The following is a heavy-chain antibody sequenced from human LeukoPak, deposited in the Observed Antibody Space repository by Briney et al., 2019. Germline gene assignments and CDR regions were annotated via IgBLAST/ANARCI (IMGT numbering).Heavy chain of an antibody. D-gene: IGHD3-22*01. V-gene: IGHV1-46*01. J-gene: IGHJ4*02. CDR2: INPSGGST. CDR3: ARIGYPDPDSSGYATPDY. Sequence: ASVKASCKASGYTFTSYYMHWVRQAPGQGLEWMGIINPSGGSTSYAQKFQGRVTMTRDTSTSTVYMELSSLRSEDTAVYYCARIGYPDPDSSGYATPDYWGQGTLVTVSS. CDR1: GYTFTSYY.